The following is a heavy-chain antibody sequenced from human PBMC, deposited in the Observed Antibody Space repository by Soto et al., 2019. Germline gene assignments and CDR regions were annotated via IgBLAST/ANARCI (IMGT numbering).Heavy chain of an antibody. CDR2: ISASGGGT. J-gene: IGHJ6*02. Sequence: PGGSLRLSCAASGFTFSRYAMSWVRQAPGKGLEWVSGISASGGGTYHADSVKGRFTISRDNSKNTLYLQMNSLRAEDTAVYYCAAHYGDYRNYYYYYGMDVWGQGTTVTVSS. CDR1: GFTFSRYA. CDR3: AAHYGDYRNYYYYYGMDV. V-gene: IGHV3-23*01. D-gene: IGHD4-17*01.